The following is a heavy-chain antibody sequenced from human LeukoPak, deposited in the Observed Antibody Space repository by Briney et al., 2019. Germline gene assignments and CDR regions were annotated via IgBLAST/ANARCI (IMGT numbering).Heavy chain of an antibody. J-gene: IGHJ4*02. D-gene: IGHD3-22*01. V-gene: IGHV1-2*02. CDR2: INPNSGGT. CDR1: GYTFTGYY. Sequence: EASVKVSCKASGYTFTGYYMHWVRQAPGQGLEWMGWINPNSGGTNYAQKFQGRVTMTRDTSISTAYMELSRLRSDDTAVYYCARDLGYYDSSGYGDYWGQGTLVTASS. CDR3: ARDLGYYDSSGYGDY.